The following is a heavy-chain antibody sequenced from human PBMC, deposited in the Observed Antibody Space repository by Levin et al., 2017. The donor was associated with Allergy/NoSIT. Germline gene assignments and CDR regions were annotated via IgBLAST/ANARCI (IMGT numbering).Heavy chain of an antibody. CDR3: ARRGRDCSSTKCYFNLDY. V-gene: IGHV5-51*01. CDR2: IYPGDSDT. Sequence: GESLKISCKVSGYSFINYWIGWVRRMPGKGLEWVGIIYPGDSDTIYSPSFQGQVTISADNSITTAYLQWSSLKASDTATYYCARRGRDCSSTKCYFNLDYWGQGTRVTVSS. J-gene: IGHJ4*02. CDR1: GYSFINYW. D-gene: IGHD2-2*01.